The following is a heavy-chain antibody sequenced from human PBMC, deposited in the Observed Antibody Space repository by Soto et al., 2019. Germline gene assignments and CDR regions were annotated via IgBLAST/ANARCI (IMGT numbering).Heavy chain of an antibody. J-gene: IGHJ5*02. CDR1: GCSISRLY. D-gene: IGHD6-13*01. Sequence: SETLSLTCPVAGCSISRLYWSWLRQPPGKGLEWIGYIYYSGSTNYNPSLKSRVTISVDTSKNQFSLKMSSVTAADTAVYYCARGIAEDGTRWFDPWGQGTLVTVS. CDR3: ARGIAEDGTRWFDP. V-gene: IGHV4-59*11. CDR2: IYYSGST.